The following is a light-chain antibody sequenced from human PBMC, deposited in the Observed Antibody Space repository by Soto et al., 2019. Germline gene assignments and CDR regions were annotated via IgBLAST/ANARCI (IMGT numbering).Light chain of an antibody. J-gene: IGLJ3*02. V-gene: IGLV2-8*01. CDR1: SRDVGGYNY. Sequence: QSALTQPPSASGSPGQSVTISCTGTSRDVGGYNYVSWYQQHPGKVPKLMIYEVSKRPSGVPDRFSGSKSANTASLTVSGLLAGDEADYYCSSYAGSNNLVFGGGTKLTVL. CDR3: SSYAGSNNLV. CDR2: EVS.